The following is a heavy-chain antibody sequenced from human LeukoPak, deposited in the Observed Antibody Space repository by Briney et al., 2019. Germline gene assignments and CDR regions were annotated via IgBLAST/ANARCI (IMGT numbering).Heavy chain of an antibody. D-gene: IGHD3-22*01. CDR3: ARDQTAGYSDY. J-gene: IGHJ4*02. Sequence: PGRSLGLSCEASGFTFRNYDMHWVLQAPGKGLEWVAVISRDGTNKYYADSVKGRFTISRDNSKNTVYLQMNSQSAEDTAVYYCARDQTAGYSDYWGQGTLVTVSS. CDR1: GFTFRNYD. V-gene: IGHV3-30*03. CDR2: ISRDGTNK.